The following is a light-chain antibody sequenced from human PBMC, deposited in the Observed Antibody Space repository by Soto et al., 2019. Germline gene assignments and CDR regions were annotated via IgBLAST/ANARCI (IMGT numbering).Light chain of an antibody. Sequence: ESVLTQSPGTLSLSPGERATLSCRASQSVSSSYLAWYQQKPGQAPRLLIYGASSRATGIPDRFSGSGSGTEFTLTINSLQSEDFAVYYCQQYNNWPRTFGQGTKVDIK. J-gene: IGKJ1*01. V-gene: IGKV3-20*01. CDR1: QSVSSSY. CDR2: GAS. CDR3: QQYNNWPRT.